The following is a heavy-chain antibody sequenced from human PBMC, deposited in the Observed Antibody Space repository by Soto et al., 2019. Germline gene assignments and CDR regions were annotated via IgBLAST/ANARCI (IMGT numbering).Heavy chain of an antibody. CDR3: ARSRNSAVADSFDF. V-gene: IGHV3-30*04. CDR2: ISRDGSHK. CDR1: GFTFRNYA. J-gene: IGHJ4*02. D-gene: IGHD1-26*01. Sequence: GGSLRLSCAASGFTFRNYAIHWVRQAPGKGLEWVEVISRDGSHKYYLDSVKGRFTISRDNSKDTVNLLMNSLRDDDSAMYYCARSRNSAVADSFDFWGQGTLVTVSS.